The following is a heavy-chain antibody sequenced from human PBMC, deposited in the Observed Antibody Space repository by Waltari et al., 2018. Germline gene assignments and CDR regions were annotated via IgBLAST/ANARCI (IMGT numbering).Heavy chain of an antibody. D-gene: IGHD3-22*01. J-gene: IGHJ4*02. Sequence: EVQLLESGGGLVQPGGSLRLSCAASGFAFSSYALSWVRQARGKGLEWVSRINGDGSSTSYADSVKGRFTISRDNAKNTLYLQMNNLRAEDTAVYYCARVGIRGSGYYRGVDFWGQGTLVTVSS. CDR3: ARVGIRGSGYYRGVDF. CDR2: INGDGSST. CDR1: GFAFSSYA. V-gene: IGHV3-74*02.